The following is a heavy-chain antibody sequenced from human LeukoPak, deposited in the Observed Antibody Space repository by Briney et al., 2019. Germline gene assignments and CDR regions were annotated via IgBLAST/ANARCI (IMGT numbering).Heavy chain of an antibody. CDR1: GFTYSSYS. CDR2: ISSSSSYI. D-gene: IGHD3-10*01. J-gene: IGHJ4*02. V-gene: IGHV3-21*01. CDR3: WAYYFGSGGGGPYYFDY. Sequence: GGSLRLSCAASGFTYSSYSMNWVRQAPGKGLEWVSSISSSSSYIYYADSVKGRFTISRDNAKNSLYLQMNSLRAEDTAVYYCWAYYFGSGGGGPYYFDYWGQGTLVTVSS.